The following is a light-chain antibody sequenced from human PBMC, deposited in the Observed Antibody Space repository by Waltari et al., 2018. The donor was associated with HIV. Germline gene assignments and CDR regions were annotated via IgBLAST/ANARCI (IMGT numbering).Light chain of an antibody. CDR1: SSDVGNYNL. J-gene: IGLJ1*01. CDR2: EVT. V-gene: IGLV2-23*02. CDR3: CSYAGSKEV. Sequence: QSALTQPASVSGSPGQSITISCTGTSSDVGNYNLVSWYQQLPGKAPKLMISEVTKRPAGVSDRFSGSKSGNTASLTISGLQAEDEADYYCCSYAGSKEVFGTGTKVTV.